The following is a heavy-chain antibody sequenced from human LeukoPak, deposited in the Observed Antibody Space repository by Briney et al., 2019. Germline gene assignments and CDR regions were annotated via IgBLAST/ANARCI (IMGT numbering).Heavy chain of an antibody. CDR1: GYTFTSYG. CDR2: ISAYNGNT. J-gene: IGHJ6*02. D-gene: IGHD3-22*01. V-gene: IGHV1-18*01. CDR3: ARAQNYYDSSGYYYKDYYYGMDV. Sequence: ASVKVSCKASGYTFTSYGISWVRQAPGQGLEWMGWISAYNGNTNYAQKLQGRVTMTTDTSTSTAYMELRSLRSEDTAVYYCARAQNYYDSSGYYYKDYYYGMDVWGQGTTVTVSS.